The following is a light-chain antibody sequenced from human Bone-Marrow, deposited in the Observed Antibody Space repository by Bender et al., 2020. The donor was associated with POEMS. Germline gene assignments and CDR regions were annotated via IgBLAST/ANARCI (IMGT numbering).Light chain of an antibody. V-gene: IGLV2-8*01. CDR3: CSYAGSSTWV. CDR2: EVN. CDR1: SSDVGAHNS. J-gene: IGLJ3*02. Sequence: QSALTQPPSASGSPGQSVTISCTGTSSDVGAHNSVSWYQQHPGKAPKLMIYEVNKRPSGVPDRFSGSRSGNTASLTVSGLQAEDEADYHCCSYAGSSTWVFGGGTKVTVL.